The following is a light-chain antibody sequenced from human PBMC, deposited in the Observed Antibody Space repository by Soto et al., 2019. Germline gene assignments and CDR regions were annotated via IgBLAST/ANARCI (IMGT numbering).Light chain of an antibody. CDR1: SSDVTSYTL. CDR2: EAT. CDR3: CSYAGYL. J-gene: IGLJ1*01. V-gene: IGLV2-23*01. Sequence: QSVLTQPASVSGSPGQSITISCTGTSSDVTSYTLVSWYQQHPGKAPKLLIYEATKRPSGVSYRFSGSKSANTASLTISGLQADDEADYYCCSYAGYLFGTGTKVTVL.